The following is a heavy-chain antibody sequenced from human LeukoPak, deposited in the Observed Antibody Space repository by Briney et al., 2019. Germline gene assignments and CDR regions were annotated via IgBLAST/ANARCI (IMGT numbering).Heavy chain of an antibody. CDR2: ISSSSSYI. D-gene: IGHD2-2*01. Sequence: GGSLRLSCAASGFTFSSYSMNWVRQAPGKGLEWVSSISSSSSYIYYADSVKGRFTISRDNAKNSLYLQMNSLRAEDTAVYYCARDQMAYRSSTSCYDDGIDVWGKGTTVTVSS. CDR1: GFTFSSYS. V-gene: IGHV3-21*01. J-gene: IGHJ6*04. CDR3: ARDQMAYRSSTSCYDDGIDV.